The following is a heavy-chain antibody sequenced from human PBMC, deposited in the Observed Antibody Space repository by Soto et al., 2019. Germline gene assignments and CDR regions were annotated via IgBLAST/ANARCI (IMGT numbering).Heavy chain of an antibody. J-gene: IGHJ5*02. V-gene: IGHV4-31*03. D-gene: IGHD3-22*01. CDR2: IYYSGST. Sequence: QVQLQESGPGLVKPSQTLSLTCTVSGGSISSSGYYWSWIRQHPGKGLEWIGYIYYSGSTYYNPSLNSRLTISVDASKNQFSLNLSSVTAADTAVYYCARTSGYDSSGYYCFDPWGQGTLVTVSS. CDR1: GGSISSSGYY. CDR3: ARTSGYDSSGYYCFDP.